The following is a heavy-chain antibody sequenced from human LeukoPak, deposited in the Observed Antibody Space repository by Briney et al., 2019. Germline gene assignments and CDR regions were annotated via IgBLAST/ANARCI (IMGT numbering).Heavy chain of an antibody. CDR3: ARDARGAAADDPLDI. V-gene: IGHV1-8*01. D-gene: IGHD3-10*01. CDR2: MNPNSGST. CDR1: GYTFTNYD. Sequence: GSVKVSCKASGYTFTNYDFNWMRQATGQGLEWMGWMNPNSGSTGYAQKFQGRVTMTRDTSISTAYMELSSPTSEDTAVYYCARDARGAAADDPLDIWGQGTTVTVSS. J-gene: IGHJ3*02.